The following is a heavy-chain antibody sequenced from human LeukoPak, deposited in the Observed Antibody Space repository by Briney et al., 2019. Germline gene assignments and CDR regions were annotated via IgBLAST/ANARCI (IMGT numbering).Heavy chain of an antibody. CDR2: MYSSGST. J-gene: IGHJ4*02. D-gene: IGHD5-18*01. CDR3: AREGDGYSYGNY. V-gene: IGHV4-39*07. Sequence: PSETLSLTCSVSGGSISSSSYYWGWIRQPPGKGLEWIGSMYSSGSTYYNPSLKSRVTISVDTSKNQFSLKLSSVTAADTAVYYCAREGDGYSYGNYWGQGTLVTVSS. CDR1: GGSISSSSYY.